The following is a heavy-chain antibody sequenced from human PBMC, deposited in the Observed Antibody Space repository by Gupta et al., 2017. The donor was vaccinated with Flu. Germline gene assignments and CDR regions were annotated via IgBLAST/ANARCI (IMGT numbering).Heavy chain of an antibody. J-gene: IGHJ1*01. D-gene: IGHD3-22*01. Sequence: QVQLRQSGPGLVKPSQTLSLTCAISGDSVSSNIAAWNWIRQSPSRGLEWLGRTYYRSKWYNDYAVSVKSRITINPDTSKNQFSLQLNSVTPEDTAVYYCARGGDSSGYWLEYFQHWGQGTLVTVSS. CDR2: TYYRSKWYN. V-gene: IGHV6-1*01. CDR3: ARGGDSSGYWLEYFQH. CDR1: GDSVSSNIAA.